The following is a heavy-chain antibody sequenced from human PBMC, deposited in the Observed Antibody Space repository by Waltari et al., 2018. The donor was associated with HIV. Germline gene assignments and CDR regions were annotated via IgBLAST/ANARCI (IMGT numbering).Heavy chain of an antibody. CDR3: ARGGGSWIQETHYYKAFDV. V-gene: IGHV1-18*01. CDR1: GYDFTSYG. J-gene: IGHJ6*02. CDR2: IWAYDGNK. D-gene: IGHD5-18*01. Sequence: QLLQSGPETRKPGASVKISCKASGYDFTSYGISWVRRAPGVGLEWLGWIWAYDGNKAIDRKFKDRVSLTTDTSTTTAFLELRSLMVDDTAIYYWARGGGSWIQETHYYKAFDVWGQGTTVIVSS.